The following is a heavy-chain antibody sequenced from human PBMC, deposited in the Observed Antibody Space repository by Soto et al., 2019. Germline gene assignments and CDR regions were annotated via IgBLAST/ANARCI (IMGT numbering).Heavy chain of an antibody. CDR3: ARGRWTQTTADYYLDY. J-gene: IGHJ4*02. V-gene: IGHV1-3*01. CDR2: INAGNGKT. D-gene: IGHD1-1*01. Sequence: QVQLVQSGAEVKKPGASVTVSCKASGYTFTDYAMHWVRQAPGQRLEWMEWINAGNGKTKYSQNFQGRVTITRDTSASTTYMELSSLRSEDTAVYYCARGRWTQTTADYYLDYWGQGTLVTVSS. CDR1: GYTFTDYA.